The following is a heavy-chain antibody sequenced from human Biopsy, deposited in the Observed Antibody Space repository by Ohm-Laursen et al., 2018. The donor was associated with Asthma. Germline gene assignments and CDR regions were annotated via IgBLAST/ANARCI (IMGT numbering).Heavy chain of an antibody. CDR2: IDQSGYT. CDR1: GGYLTGHY. Sequence: SETLSLTCTVYGGYLTGHYWNWIRQPPGKGLEWIGEIDQSGYTNYNPSLKSRVTISVDTSKNQFSLTLSSVTAADTAIYYCSRNKIDDGIYFDDWGLGTLVTVSS. CDR3: SRNKIDDGIYFDD. V-gene: IGHV4-34*01. J-gene: IGHJ4*02. D-gene: IGHD4-23*01.